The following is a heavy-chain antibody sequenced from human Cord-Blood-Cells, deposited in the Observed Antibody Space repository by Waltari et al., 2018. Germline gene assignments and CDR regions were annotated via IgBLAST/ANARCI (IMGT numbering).Heavy chain of an antibody. CDR2: ISYDGSNK. D-gene: IGHD3-10*01. CDR1: GFTFSSYA. CDR3: ARGSLGQRYYYGSGSYLDYFDY. V-gene: IGHV3-30*04. J-gene: IGHJ4*02. Sequence: QVQLVESGGGVVQPGRSLRLSCAASGFTFSSYAMPWVRQAPGKGPEWGAVISYDGSNKYYADSVKGRFTISRDNSKNTLYLQMNSLRAEDTAVYYCARGSLGQRYYYGSGSYLDYFDYWGQGTLVTVSS.